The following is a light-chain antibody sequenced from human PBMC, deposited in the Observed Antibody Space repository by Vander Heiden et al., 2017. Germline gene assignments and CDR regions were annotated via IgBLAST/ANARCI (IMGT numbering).Light chain of an antibody. V-gene: IGKV1-39*01. J-gene: IGKJ4*01. Sequence: DIQLSQSPPSLSASVGDRVTITCRSSRDIRTYLNWYHQQRGESPKLLIYGASTVHSGVPSRLSGSGSATHFTLTINGLQVDDVGTYFCQQSYNMFSFGAGTQV. CDR1: RDIRTY. CDR2: GAS. CDR3: QQSYNMFS.